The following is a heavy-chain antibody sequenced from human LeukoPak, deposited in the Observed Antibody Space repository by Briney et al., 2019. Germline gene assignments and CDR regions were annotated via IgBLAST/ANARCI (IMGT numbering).Heavy chain of an antibody. V-gene: IGHV3-21*01. CDR2: ISSSSSYI. CDR1: GFTFSSYG. CDR3: ARSSGYDSPLYY. Sequence: GGSLRLSCAASGFTFSSYGMNWVRQAPGKGLEWVSSISSSSSYIYYADSVKGRFTISRDNAKNSLYLQMNSLRAEDTAVYYCARSSGYDSPLYYWGQGTLVTVSS. J-gene: IGHJ4*02. D-gene: IGHD5-12*01.